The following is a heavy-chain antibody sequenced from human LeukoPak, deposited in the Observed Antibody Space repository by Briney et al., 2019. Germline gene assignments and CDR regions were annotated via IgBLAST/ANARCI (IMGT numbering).Heavy chain of an antibody. J-gene: IGHJ4*02. CDR3: AKDTPSMITFGGVIADTPD. D-gene: IGHD3-16*02. V-gene: IGHV3-43*02. CDR1: GFTFDDYA. CDR2: ISGDGGST. Sequence: PGGSLRLSCAASGFTFDDYAMHWVRQAPGKGLEWVSLISGDGGSTYYADSVKGRFTISRDNSKNSLYLQMNSLRTEDTALYYCAKDTPSMITFGGVIADTPDWGQGTPVTVSS.